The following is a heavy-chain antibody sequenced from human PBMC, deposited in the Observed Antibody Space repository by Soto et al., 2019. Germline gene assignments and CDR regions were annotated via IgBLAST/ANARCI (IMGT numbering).Heavy chain of an antibody. V-gene: IGHV1-69*06. CDR2: IVPVFGRV. CDR1: GDTFTKYA. D-gene: IGHD6-13*01. CDR3: AGVASGSTWYYFDY. J-gene: IGHJ4*02. Sequence: QVQLVQSGAEVQKPGSSVRVSCEVSGDTFTKYAISWLRQAPGQGLEWMGGIVPVFGRVSYAQRFQDRVIISADKSTATSYMELSSLTAADTAVYYCAGVASGSTWYYFDYWGQGTLVTVSS.